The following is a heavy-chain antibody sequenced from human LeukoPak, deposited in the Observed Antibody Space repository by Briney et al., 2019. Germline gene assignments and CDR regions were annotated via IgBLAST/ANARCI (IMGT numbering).Heavy chain of an antibody. Sequence: SETLSLTCAVYGGSFSGYYWSWIRQPPGKGLEWIGVINHSGSTNYNPSLKSRVTISVDTSKNQFSLKLSSVTAADTAVYYCARGPGIAVAVDYWGQGTLVTVSS. CDR3: ARGPGIAVAVDY. V-gene: IGHV4-34*01. D-gene: IGHD6-19*01. J-gene: IGHJ4*02. CDR1: GGSFSGYY. CDR2: INHSGST.